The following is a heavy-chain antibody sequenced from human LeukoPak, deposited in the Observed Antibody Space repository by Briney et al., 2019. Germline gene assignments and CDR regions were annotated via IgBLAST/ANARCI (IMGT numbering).Heavy chain of an antibody. J-gene: IGHJ5*02. V-gene: IGHV3-30*02. CDR2: IRYDGSNK. D-gene: IGHD5-18*01. CDR3: AIVQLWLDP. Sequence: PGGSLRLSCAASGFTFSSYGMHWVRQAPGKGLEWAAFIRYDGSNKYYADSVKGRFTISRDNSKNTLYLQMNSLRAEDTAVFHCAIVQLWLDPWGQGTLVTVSS. CDR1: GFTFSSYG.